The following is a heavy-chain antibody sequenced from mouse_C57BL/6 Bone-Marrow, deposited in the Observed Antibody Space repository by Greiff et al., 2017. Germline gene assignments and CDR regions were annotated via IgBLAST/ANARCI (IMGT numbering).Heavy chain of an antibody. CDR3: TTTVVARAMDY. V-gene: IGHV14-4*01. D-gene: IGHD1-1*01. CDR2: IDPANGDT. CDR1: GFNIKDDY. J-gene: IGHJ4*01. Sequence: VQLQQSGAELVRPGASVKLSCTASGFNIKDDYMHWVTQRPEPGLEWIGWIDPANGDTEYASKFQGKATITADRSTNTAELQLSSLTSEDTAVYDCTTTVVARAMDYWGQGTSVTVAS.